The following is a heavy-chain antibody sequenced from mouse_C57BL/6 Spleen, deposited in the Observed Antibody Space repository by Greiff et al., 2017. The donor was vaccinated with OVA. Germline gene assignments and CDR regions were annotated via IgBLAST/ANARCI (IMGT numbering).Heavy chain of an antibody. D-gene: IGHD1-1*01. CDR2: FYPGSGNT. CDR3: AGHITTVVACYAMDY. V-gene: IGHV1-84*01. J-gene: IGHJ4*01. CDR1: GYTFTDYS. Sequence: QVQLQQSGPELVKPGASVKISCKASGYTFTDYSINWVKQRPGQGLEWIGWFYPGSGNTKYNEKFKGKATLTVDTSSSTAYMQLSSLTSEDSAVYFCAGHITTVVACYAMDYWGQGTSVTVSS.